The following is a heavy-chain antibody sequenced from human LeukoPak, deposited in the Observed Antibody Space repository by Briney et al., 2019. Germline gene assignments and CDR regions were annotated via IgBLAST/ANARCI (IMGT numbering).Heavy chain of an antibody. D-gene: IGHD6-13*01. Sequence: PGRSLRLSCAASGFTVSSNYMSWVRQAPGKGLEWVSVIYSGGSTYYADSVKGRFTISRDNSKNTLYLQMNSLRAEDTAVYYCARDRREFPIAAAGRYYYYMDVWGKGTTVTVSS. CDR1: GFTVSSNY. V-gene: IGHV3-53*01. J-gene: IGHJ6*03. CDR3: ARDRREFPIAAAGRYYYYMDV. CDR2: IYSGGST.